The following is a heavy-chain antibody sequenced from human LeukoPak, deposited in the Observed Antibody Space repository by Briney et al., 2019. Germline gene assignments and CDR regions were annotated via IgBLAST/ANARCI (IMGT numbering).Heavy chain of an antibody. CDR1: GFTFSSYA. CDR2: ILGSGGSA. D-gene: IGHD6-19*01. Sequence: PGRSLTLACTAAGFTFSSYAMYWVSQAPGKGLEWVSGILGSGGSAHYADSVKGRFTISRDNSQNTVYLQMNSLRAEDTAVYYCGKTTAGYSSGRNPAWPVDYWGQGTLVTVSS. CDR3: GKTTAGYSSGRNPAWPVDY. V-gene: IGHV3-23*01. J-gene: IGHJ4*02.